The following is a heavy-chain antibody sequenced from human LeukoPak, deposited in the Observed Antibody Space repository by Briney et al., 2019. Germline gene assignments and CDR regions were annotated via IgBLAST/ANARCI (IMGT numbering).Heavy chain of an antibody. CDR2: ISGSGGST. CDR3: AKPDSSGWYYFDY. J-gene: IGHJ4*02. CDR1: GFTFSSYA. V-gene: IGHV3-23*01. Sequence: GGSLRLSCAASGFTFSSYAMSWVRQAPGKGLEWVSAISGSGGSTYYADSVKGRFTIPRDNSKNTLYLQMNSLRAEDTAVYYCAKPDSSGWYYFDYWGQGTLVTVSS. D-gene: IGHD6-19*01.